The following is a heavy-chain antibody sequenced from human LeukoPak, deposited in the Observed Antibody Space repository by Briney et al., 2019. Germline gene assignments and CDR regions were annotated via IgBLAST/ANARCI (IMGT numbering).Heavy chain of an antibody. CDR2: IIPIFGTA. Sequence: ASVKVSRKASGGTFSSYAISWVRQAPGQGLEWMGGIIPIFGTANYAQKFQGRVTITADKSTSTAYMELSSLRSEDTAVYYCARGSVSYYSDAFDIWGQGTMVTVSS. CDR1: GGTFSSYA. CDR3: ARGSVSYYSDAFDI. V-gene: IGHV1-69*06. D-gene: IGHD3-10*01. J-gene: IGHJ3*02.